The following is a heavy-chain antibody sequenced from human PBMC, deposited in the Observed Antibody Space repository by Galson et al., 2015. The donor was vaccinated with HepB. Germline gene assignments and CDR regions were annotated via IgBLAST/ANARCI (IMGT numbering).Heavy chain of an antibody. D-gene: IGHD2-8*01. V-gene: IGHV3-7*03. CDR1: EFTFSSYW. Sequence: SLRLSCAASEFTFSSYWMSWVRQAPGKGLEWVANIKQDGSEQYYVDSVKGRFTISRDNARNSLYLQMNSLRAEDTAVYYCARYGYSHGMDVWGQGTTVTVS. CDR2: IKQDGSEQ. CDR3: ARYGYSHGMDV. J-gene: IGHJ6*02.